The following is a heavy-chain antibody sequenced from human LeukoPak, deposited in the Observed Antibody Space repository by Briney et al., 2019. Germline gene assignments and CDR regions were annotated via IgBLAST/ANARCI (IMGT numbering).Heavy chain of an antibody. D-gene: IGHD3-10*02. Sequence: LGGTLRLSCAGSGFSFSTYGMTWVRQAPGKGLEWVSSVSSSGETTYYADSVKGRFTISRDNSKSTLYLQMNSLRAEDTAVYYCAELGITMIGGVWGKGTTVTISS. CDR1: GFSFSTYG. CDR3: AELGITMIGGV. J-gene: IGHJ6*04. CDR2: VSSSGETT. V-gene: IGHV3-23*01.